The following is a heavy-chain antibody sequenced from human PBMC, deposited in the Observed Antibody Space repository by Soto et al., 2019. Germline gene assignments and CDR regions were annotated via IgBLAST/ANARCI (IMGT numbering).Heavy chain of an antibody. CDR1: GGSINSDHYY. J-gene: IGHJ4*02. V-gene: IGHV4-30-4*01. Sequence: SETLSLTCTVSGGSINSDHYYWSWLRQPRGKGLEWLGYISYSGSTYYNPSLKSRIVISVDTSKNQFSLKLISVTAADTAVYYCARAYDFWSGYYSAQYYFDFWGQGTLVT. CDR2: ISYSGST. D-gene: IGHD3-3*01. CDR3: ARAYDFWSGYYSAQYYFDF.